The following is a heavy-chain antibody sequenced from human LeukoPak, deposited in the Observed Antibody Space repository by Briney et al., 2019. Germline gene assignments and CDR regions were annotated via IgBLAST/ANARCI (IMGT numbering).Heavy chain of an antibody. CDR2: LHYDGTT. V-gene: IGHV4-39*01. CDR3: ARHRYPQTYGFDY. Sequence: KPSETLSLTCTVSGGSISNSGFYWAWIRQPPGKGLEWITMLHYDGTTYYNPSLKSRVSIAVDTSKNQFSLKLSSATAADTAVYCCARHRYPQTYGFDYWGQGTLVTVSS. D-gene: IGHD1-14*01. J-gene: IGHJ4*02. CDR1: GGSISNSGFY.